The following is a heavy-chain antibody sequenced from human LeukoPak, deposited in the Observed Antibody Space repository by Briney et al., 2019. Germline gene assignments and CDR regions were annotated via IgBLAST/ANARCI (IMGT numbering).Heavy chain of an antibody. J-gene: IGHJ4*02. D-gene: IGHD3-10*01. CDR2: ITYDGYYK. V-gene: IGHV3-30*03. CDR3: ARDLSPVVRASPMGY. CDR1: GFTFTSYG. Sequence: GTSLRLSRAASGFTFTSYGMHWVRQSPGKGLEWVALITYDGYYKYYSDSVKGRFTISSDTSKNTLYLQMNSLRAEDTAVYYCARDLSPVVRASPMGYWGQGTLVTVSS.